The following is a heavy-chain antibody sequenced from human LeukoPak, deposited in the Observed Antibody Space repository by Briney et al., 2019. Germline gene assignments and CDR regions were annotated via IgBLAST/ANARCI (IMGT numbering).Heavy chain of an antibody. J-gene: IGHJ4*02. D-gene: IGHD3-3*01. V-gene: IGHV1-24*01. CDR1: GYTLTELS. CDR3: ARVSGSLADPEYYFDY. CDR2: FDPKDGET. Sequence: ASVKVSCKVSGYTLTELSMHWVRQAPGKGLEWMGGFDPKDGETIYAQKFQGRVTITTDESTSTAYMELSSLRSEDTAVYYCARVSGSLADPEYYFDYWGQGTLVTVSS.